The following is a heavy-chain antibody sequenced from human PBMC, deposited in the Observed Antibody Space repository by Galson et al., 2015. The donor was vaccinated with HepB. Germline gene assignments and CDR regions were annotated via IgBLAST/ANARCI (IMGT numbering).Heavy chain of an antibody. V-gene: IGHV3-23*01. CDR2: ITTSAGDT. CDR1: GFTLHSNA. J-gene: IGHJ6*03. Sequence: SLRLSCAASGFTLHSNAMSWVRQAPGKGLEWVSQITTSAGDTHYADSVKGRFTISRDSFKNILYLQMNSLRVEDTAVYYCVRGARSRAHYMDAWGKGTTVTVSS. D-gene: IGHD4-17*01. CDR3: VRGARSRAHYMDA.